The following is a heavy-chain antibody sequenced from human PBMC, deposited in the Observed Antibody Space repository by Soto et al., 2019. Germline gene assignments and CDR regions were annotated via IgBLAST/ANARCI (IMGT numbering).Heavy chain of an antibody. D-gene: IGHD6-6*01. CDR3: ARDRSSSSL. Sequence: QAPLVQSGAEVKKPGASVKVSCKASGYTFTNYGISWVRQAPGQGLEWMGWISAYNRKTDYAQKFQGRVIMTTDTSTSTAYMELRSLRSDDTAVYYCARDRSSSSLWGQGTLVTVSS. J-gene: IGHJ4*02. V-gene: IGHV1-18*01. CDR1: GYTFTNYG. CDR2: ISAYNRKT.